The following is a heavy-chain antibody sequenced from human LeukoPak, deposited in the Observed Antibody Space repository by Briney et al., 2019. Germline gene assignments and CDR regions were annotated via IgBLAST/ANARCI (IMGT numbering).Heavy chain of an antibody. CDR3: ARDDRDLWFGELLMENWFDP. D-gene: IGHD3-10*01. CDR2: ISSSSSYI. CDR1: GFTFSSYS. Sequence: GGSLRLSCAASGFTFSSYSMNWVRQAPGKGLEWVSSISSSSSYIYYADSVKGRFTISRDNAKNSLYLQMNSLRAEDTAVYYCARDDRDLWFGELLMENWFDPWGQGTLVTVSS. V-gene: IGHV3-21*01. J-gene: IGHJ5*02.